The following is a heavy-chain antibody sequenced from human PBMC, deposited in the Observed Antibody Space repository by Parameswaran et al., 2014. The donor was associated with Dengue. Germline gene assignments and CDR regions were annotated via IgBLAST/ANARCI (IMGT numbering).Heavy chain of an antibody. D-gene: IGHD3-22*01. V-gene: IGHV4-34*01. J-gene: IGHJ4*02. Sequence: VRQAPGKGLEWIGEINHSGSTNYNPSLKSRVTISVDTSKNQFSLKLSSVTAADTAVYYCARGKSVIVVGSSYYFDYWGQGTLVTVSS. CDR2: INHSGST. CDR3: ARGKSVIVVGSSYYFDY.